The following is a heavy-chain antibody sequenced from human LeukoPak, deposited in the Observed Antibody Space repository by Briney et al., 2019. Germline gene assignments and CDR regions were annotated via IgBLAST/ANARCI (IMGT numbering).Heavy chain of an antibody. CDR2: IAKDGTDI. Sequence: GGSLRLSCAASGFSFSSCGMHWVRQTPDKGLEWVAAIAKDGTDIHYVDSVKGRFTISRDNSKNTLYLQMNSLRAEDTAVYYCASTITGPYWYFDLWGRGTLVTVSS. J-gene: IGHJ2*01. V-gene: IGHV3-30*03. D-gene: IGHD1-20*01. CDR1: GFSFSSCG. CDR3: ASTITGPYWYFDL.